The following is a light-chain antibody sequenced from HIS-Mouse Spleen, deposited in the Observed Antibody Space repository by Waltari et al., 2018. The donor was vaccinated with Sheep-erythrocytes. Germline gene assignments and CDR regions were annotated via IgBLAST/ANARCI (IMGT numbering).Light chain of an antibody. Sequence: DIQMTQSPPSLSASLGDRATSPCRASQSISSYLNWYQQKPGKAPKLLIYAASSLQSGVPSRFSGSGSGTDLTLTISSLQPEDFATYYCQQSYSTPQFTFGPGTKVDIK. CDR3: QQSYSTPQFT. V-gene: IGKV1-39*01. CDR2: AAS. CDR1: QSISSY. J-gene: IGKJ3*01.